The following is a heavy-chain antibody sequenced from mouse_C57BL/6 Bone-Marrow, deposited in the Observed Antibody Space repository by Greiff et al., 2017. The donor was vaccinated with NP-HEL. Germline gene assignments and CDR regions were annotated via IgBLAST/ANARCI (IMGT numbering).Heavy chain of an antibody. Sequence: DVQLQESGGDLVKPGGSLKLSCAASGFTFSSYGMSWVRQTPDKRLEWVATISSGGSYTYYPDSVKGRFTISRDNAKNTLYLQMSSLKSEDTAMYYCARPLRAYWGQGTLVTVSA. CDR2: ISSGGSYT. CDR1: GFTFSSYG. CDR3: ARPLRAY. V-gene: IGHV5-6*01. J-gene: IGHJ3*01.